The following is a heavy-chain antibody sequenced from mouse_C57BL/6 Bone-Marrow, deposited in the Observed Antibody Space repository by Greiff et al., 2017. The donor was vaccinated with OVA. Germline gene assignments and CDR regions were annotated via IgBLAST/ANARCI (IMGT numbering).Heavy chain of an antibody. CDR2: IYPSDSET. CDR3: AREIYYGYDEWYFDV. CDR1: GYTFTSYW. J-gene: IGHJ1*03. V-gene: IGHV1-61*01. D-gene: IGHD2-2*01. Sequence: QVQLQQSGAELVRPGSSVKLSCKASGYTFTSYWMDWVKQRPGQGLEWIGNIYPSDSETHYNQKFKDKATLTVDKSSSTAYMQLSSLTSEDSAVYYCAREIYYGYDEWYFDVWGTGTTVTVSS.